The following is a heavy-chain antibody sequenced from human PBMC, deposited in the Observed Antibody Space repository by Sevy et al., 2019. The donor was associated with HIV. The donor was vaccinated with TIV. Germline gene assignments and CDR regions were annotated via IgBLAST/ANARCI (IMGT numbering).Heavy chain of an antibody. CDR3: ARGLAALPGYYYGMDV. Sequence: GGSLRLSCAASGFTFSSYGMHWVRQAPAKGLQWVAVIWYDGSNKYYADSVKGRGTISRDNSKNTLFLQMKSLRDEATAVYYCARGLAALPGYYYGMDVWGQGTTVTVSS. J-gene: IGHJ6*02. CDR2: IWYDGSNK. D-gene: IGHD6-6*01. V-gene: IGHV3-33*01. CDR1: GFTFSSYG.